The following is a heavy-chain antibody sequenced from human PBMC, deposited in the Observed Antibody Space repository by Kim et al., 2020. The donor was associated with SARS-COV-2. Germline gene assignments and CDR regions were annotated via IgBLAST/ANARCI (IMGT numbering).Heavy chain of an antibody. D-gene: IGHD2-2*01. J-gene: IGHJ6*02. CDR3: TTELVVAYGMDV. Sequence: DYAGPVKGRFTISRDDSKNTLYLQMNSLKTEDTAVYYCTTELVVAYGMDVWGQGTTVTVSS. V-gene: IGHV3-15*01.